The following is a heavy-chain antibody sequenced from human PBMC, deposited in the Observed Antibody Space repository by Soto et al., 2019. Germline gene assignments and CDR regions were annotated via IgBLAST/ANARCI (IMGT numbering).Heavy chain of an antibody. CDR3: ARDRGVNCSNGICLDAFDI. CDR2: LSSGGFST. D-gene: IGHD2-8*01. V-gene: IGHV3-23*01. CDR1: GFTFNDYA. Sequence: EVQLLESGGDLVQPGGSLRLSCAASGFTFNDYALTWVRQVPGKGLEWVSSLSSGGFSTHYAESVKGRFTISRDNIKNTVYMQMNSLRAEDSAVYYWARDRGVNCSNGICLDAFDIWGQGTLVSVSS. J-gene: IGHJ3*02.